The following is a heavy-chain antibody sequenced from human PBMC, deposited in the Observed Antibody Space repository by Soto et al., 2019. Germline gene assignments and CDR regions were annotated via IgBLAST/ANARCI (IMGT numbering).Heavy chain of an antibody. CDR3: ATQDFRGTTGTT. CDR2: INYSGGST. Sequence: EVQLLESGGGLVQPGGSLIISCAASGFTFITYAMGWVRQAPGKGLEWVSLINYSGGSTYYADSVKGRFTISRDNSKNTLYLQMSSLRADDTAVYFCATQDFRGTTGTTWGQGTLVTVSS. J-gene: IGHJ4*02. D-gene: IGHD1-1*01. CDR1: GFTFITYA. V-gene: IGHV3-23*01.